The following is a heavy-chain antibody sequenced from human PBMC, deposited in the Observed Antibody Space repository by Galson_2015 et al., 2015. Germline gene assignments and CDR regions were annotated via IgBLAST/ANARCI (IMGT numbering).Heavy chain of an antibody. D-gene: IGHD3-16*01. CDR1: GFTFSSYW. V-gene: IGHV3-48*02. CDR3: ARAPLIKVPSFDP. J-gene: IGHJ5*02. Sequence: SLRLSCAASGFTFSSYWMNWVRQAPGKGLEWVSNIKSSGSTIYYADSVKGRFTISRDNAKNSLYLQMSSLRDEDTAVYYCARAPLIKVPSFDPWGQGTLVTVSS. CDR2: IKSSGSTI.